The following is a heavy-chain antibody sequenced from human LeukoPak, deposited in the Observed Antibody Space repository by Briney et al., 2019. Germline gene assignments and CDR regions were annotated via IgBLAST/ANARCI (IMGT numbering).Heavy chain of an antibody. CDR3: AREYWPYYFDY. Sequence: GGSLRLSCAASGFTFSDYYMSWIRQAPGKGLEWVSYISSSGSTIYYADSVKGRFTISRDNAKTSLYLQMNSLRAEDTAVYYCAREYWPYYFDYWGQGTLVTVSS. CDR1: GFTFSDYY. J-gene: IGHJ4*02. V-gene: IGHV3-11*04. CDR2: ISSSGSTI. D-gene: IGHD2-8*02.